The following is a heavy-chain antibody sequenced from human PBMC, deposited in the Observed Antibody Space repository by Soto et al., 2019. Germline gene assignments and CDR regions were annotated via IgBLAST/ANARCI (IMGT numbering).Heavy chain of an antibody. D-gene: IGHD2-15*01. CDR1: GFTFSDYY. CDR2: ISSSGSTI. CDR3: ARDEVDCSGGSCYQYFDY. J-gene: IGHJ4*02. Sequence: GSLRLSCAASGFTFSDYYMSWIRQAPGKGLEWVSYISSSGSTIYYADSVKGRFTISRDNAKNSLYLQMNSLRAEDTAVYYCARDEVDCSGGSCYQYFDYWGQGTLVTVSS. V-gene: IGHV3-11*01.